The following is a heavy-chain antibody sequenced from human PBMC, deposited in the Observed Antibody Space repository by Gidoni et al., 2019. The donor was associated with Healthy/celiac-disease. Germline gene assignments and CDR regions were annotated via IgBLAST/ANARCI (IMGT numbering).Heavy chain of an antibody. Sequence: GLEWIGEINHSGSTNYNPSLKSRVTISVDTSKNQFSLKLSSVTAADTAVYYCSSYNYYHTSGYYPWSQGTFVTVSS. V-gene: IGHV4-34*01. J-gene: IGHJ5*02. CDR2: INHSGST. D-gene: IGHD3-22*01. CDR3: SSYNYYHTSGYYP.